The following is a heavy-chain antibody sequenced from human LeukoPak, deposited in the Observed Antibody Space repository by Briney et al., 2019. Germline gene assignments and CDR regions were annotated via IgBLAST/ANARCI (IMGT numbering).Heavy chain of an antibody. CDR2: INPNSGGT. D-gene: IGHD2-2*02. J-gene: IGHJ5*02. CDR3: ARFFYCSSTSCYTNWFDP. CDR1: GYTFTGYY. Sequence: ASVKVSCKASGYTFTGYYIHWVRQAPGQGLDWMGWINPNSGGTNYAQKFQGRVTMTRDKSISTAHMELTRLTSDDTAVYYCARFFYCSSTSCYTNWFDPWGQGTLVTVSS. V-gene: IGHV1-2*02.